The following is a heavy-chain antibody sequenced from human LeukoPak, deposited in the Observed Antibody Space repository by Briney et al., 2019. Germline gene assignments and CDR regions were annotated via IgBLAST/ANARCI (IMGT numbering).Heavy chain of an antibody. V-gene: IGHV3-7*01. J-gene: IGHJ3*01. CDR2: IKQDGSEK. D-gene: IGHD2-2*01. Sequence: GRSLRLSCADSGFTFSSYGMHWVRQAPGKGLEWVAKIKQDGSEKYYVDSVKGRLTISRDNAKNSLSLQMNSLRAEDTAVYYCARDQGYCTSASCRGDAFDVWGQGSMVSVSS. CDR1: GFTFSSYG. CDR3: ARDQGYCTSASCRGDAFDV.